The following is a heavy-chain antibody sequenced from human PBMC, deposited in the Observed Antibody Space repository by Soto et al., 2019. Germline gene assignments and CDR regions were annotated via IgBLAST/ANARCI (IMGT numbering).Heavy chain of an antibody. D-gene: IGHD4-4*01. V-gene: IGHV3-30*18. J-gene: IGHJ6*02. CDR1: GFTFSSYG. Sequence: GGSLRLSCAASGFTFSSYGMHWVRQAPGKGLEWVAVISYDGSNKYYADSVKGRFTISRDNSKNTLYLQMNSLRVEDTAVYHCANAVTSFSGYYYYGMDVWGQGTTVTVSS. CDR3: ANAVTSFSGYYYYGMDV. CDR2: ISYDGSNK.